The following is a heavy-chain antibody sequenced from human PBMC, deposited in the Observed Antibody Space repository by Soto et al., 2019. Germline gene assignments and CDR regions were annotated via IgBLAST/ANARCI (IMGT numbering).Heavy chain of an antibody. Sequence: GGSLRLSCAASGFTFSSYAMSWVRQAPGKGLEWVSAISGSGGSTYYADSVKGWFTISRDNSKNTLYLQMNSLRAEDTAVYYCAKFLIGMLYYGMDVWGQGTTVTVSS. CDR2: ISGSGGST. V-gene: IGHV3-23*01. D-gene: IGHD2-8*01. J-gene: IGHJ6*02. CDR3: AKFLIGMLYYGMDV. CDR1: GFTFSSYA.